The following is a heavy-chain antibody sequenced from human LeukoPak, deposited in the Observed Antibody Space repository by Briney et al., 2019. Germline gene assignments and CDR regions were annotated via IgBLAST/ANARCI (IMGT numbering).Heavy chain of an antibody. D-gene: IGHD3-3*01. Sequence: GGSLRLSCAASGFTFSSYWMHWVRQAPGKGLVWVSRINSDGSSTSYADSVKGRFISSRDNAKNSLYLQMNSLRVEDTGVYYCTRKSAPFDLWGQGILVTVSS. CDR2: INSDGSST. V-gene: IGHV3-74*01. CDR1: GFTFSSYW. J-gene: IGHJ4*02. CDR3: TRKSAPFDL.